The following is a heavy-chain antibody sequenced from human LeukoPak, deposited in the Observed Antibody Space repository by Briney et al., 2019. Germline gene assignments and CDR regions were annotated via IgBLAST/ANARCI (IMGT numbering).Heavy chain of an antibody. CDR1: GYTFTSYD. CDR2: MNPNSGHT. D-gene: IGHD3-3*01. V-gene: IGHV1-8*01. J-gene: IGHJ6*02. CDR3: ARGSGLRFLEWLPRYYYYYYGMDV. Sequence: GASVKVSCKASGYTFTSYDINWVRQATGQGLEWMGWMNPNSGHTGYAQKFQGRVTMTRNTSISTAYMELSSLRSEDTAVYYCARGSGLRFLEWLPRYYYYYYGMDVWGQGTTVTVSS.